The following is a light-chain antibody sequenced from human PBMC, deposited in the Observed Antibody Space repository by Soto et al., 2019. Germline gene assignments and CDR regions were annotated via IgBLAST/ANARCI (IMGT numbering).Light chain of an antibody. V-gene: IGKV1-9*01. J-gene: IGKJ5*01. Sequence: DIHLTQSPSFLSASVGDRFTITCRASQGISSDLAWYQQNPGKAPKLLIYAASTLQNGVPSTFRGSGSGTEFTLTISSLQPEDFGTYYCQQFKSYPITFGQGTRLEIK. CDR3: QQFKSYPIT. CDR1: QGISSD. CDR2: AAS.